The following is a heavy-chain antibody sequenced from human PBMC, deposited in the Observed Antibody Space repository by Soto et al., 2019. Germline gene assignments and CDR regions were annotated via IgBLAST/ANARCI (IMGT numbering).Heavy chain of an antibody. CDR3: ARPMYYYDSSGPPAY. Sequence: PGGSLRLSCSASGFMFSDFAMGWVRQAPGKGLEWVSYISSSSSTIFYTDSVKGRFTVSRDNAKNSLYLQMNSLRAEDTAVYYCARPMYYYDSSGPPAYWGQGTLVTVSS. V-gene: IGHV3-48*01. D-gene: IGHD3-22*01. J-gene: IGHJ4*02. CDR2: ISSSSSTI. CDR1: GFMFSDFA.